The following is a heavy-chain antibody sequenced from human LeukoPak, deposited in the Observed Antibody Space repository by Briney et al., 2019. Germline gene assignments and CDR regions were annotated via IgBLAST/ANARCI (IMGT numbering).Heavy chain of an antibody. D-gene: IGHD6-19*01. V-gene: IGHV1-18*01. CDR1: GYTFTSYG. CDR2: ISDYNGNT. J-gene: IGHJ5*02. CDR3: ARQNGKYSSGWFTA. Sequence: ASVKVSCKASGYTFTSYGISWVRQAPGQGLEWMGWISDYNGNTNYAQKFQGRVTMTTDTYTSTAYMELRSLRSDDPAVYYCARQNGKYSSGWFTAWGQGTLVTVSS.